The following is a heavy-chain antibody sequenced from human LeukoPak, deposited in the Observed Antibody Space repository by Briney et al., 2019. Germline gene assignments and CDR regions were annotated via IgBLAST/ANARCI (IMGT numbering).Heavy chain of an antibody. D-gene: IGHD1-26*01. CDR1: GFTFTSYS. CDR3: AKKAQYNGNYPLDY. J-gene: IGHJ4*02. Sequence: GGSLRLSCAASGFTFTSYSMSWVRQAPGKGLEWVSGTSDRGDYTYYADSVKGRFTISRDNSKNTLYLQMNSLRAEDTALYFCAKKAQYNGNYPLDYWGQGTLVTISS. CDR2: TSDRGDYT. V-gene: IGHV3-23*01.